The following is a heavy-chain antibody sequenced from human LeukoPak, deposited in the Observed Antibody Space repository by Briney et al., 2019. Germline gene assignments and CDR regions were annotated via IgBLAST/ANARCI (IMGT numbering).Heavy chain of an antibody. J-gene: IGHJ3*02. D-gene: IGHD6-13*01. CDR1: GGSFSGYY. CDR2: INHSGST. Sequence: SETLSLTCAVYGGSFSGYYWSWIRQPPGKGLEWIGEINHSGSTNYNPSLKSRVTISVDTSKNQFSLKLSSVTAADTAVYYCARDSPAGAAGTGDAFDIWGQGTMVTVSS. V-gene: IGHV4-34*01. CDR3: ARDSPAGAAGTGDAFDI.